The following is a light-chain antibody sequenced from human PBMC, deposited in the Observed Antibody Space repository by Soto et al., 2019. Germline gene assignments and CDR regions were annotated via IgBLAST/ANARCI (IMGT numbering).Light chain of an antibody. J-gene: IGKJ1*01. CDR1: HSVSSS. Sequence: VMPQSPATLSVSPGDRATLSCRASHSVSSSLAWYQQKPGQAPRLLISGASTTAAGTPAMCSGSESGTRLAHPSRSPRAQEGALYYFQRQHSSPWTTGQGT. CDR3: QRQHSSPWT. V-gene: IGKV3-15*01. CDR2: GAS.